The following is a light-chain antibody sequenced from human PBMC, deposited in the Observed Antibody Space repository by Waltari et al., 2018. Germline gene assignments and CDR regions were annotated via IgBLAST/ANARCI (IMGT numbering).Light chain of an antibody. V-gene: IGLV8-61*01. J-gene: IGLJ2*01. CDR2: TTN. Sequence: QAVVTQEPSFSVSPGGTVTLTCGLSSGSVSTRHYPSWYQQIPGQAPRALIYTTNTRSSGVPGRFSGSILGNRAALTITGARADDESNYYCVLYMGNGISIFGGGTKLTVL. CDR3: VLYMGNGISI. CDR1: SGSVSTRHY.